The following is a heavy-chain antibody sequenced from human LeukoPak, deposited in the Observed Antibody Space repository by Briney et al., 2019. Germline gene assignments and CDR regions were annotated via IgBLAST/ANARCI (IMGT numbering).Heavy chain of an antibody. V-gene: IGHV3-9*01. CDR3: AKDSLLYSSGWYWFDY. D-gene: IGHD6-19*01. Sequence: PGGSLRLSCAASGFTFDDYAMRWVRQAPGKGLEWVSGISWNSGSIGYADSVKGRFTISRDNAKNSLYLQMNSLRAEATALYYCAKDSLLYSSGWYWFDYWGQGTLVTVSS. CDR2: ISWNSGSI. J-gene: IGHJ4*02. CDR1: GFTFDDYA.